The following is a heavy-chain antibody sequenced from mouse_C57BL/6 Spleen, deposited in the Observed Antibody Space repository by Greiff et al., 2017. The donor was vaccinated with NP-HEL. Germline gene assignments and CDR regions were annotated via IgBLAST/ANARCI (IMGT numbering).Heavy chain of an antibody. CDR3: ARFYDGYYDAMDY. CDR2: IRNKANGYTT. V-gene: IGHV7-3*01. D-gene: IGHD2-3*01. CDR1: GFTFTDYY. Sequence: EVMLVESGGGLVQPGGSLSLSCAASGFTFTDYYMSWVRQPPGKALEWLGFIRNKANGYTTEYSASVKGRFTISRDNSQSILYLQRNALRAEDSATYYCARFYDGYYDAMDYWGKGTSVTVAS. J-gene: IGHJ4*01.